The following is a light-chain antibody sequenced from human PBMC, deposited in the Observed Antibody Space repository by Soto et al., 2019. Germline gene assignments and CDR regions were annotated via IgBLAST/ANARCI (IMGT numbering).Light chain of an antibody. CDR1: SSDVGGYKY. V-gene: IGLV2-14*01. J-gene: IGLJ1*01. Sequence: SVLTEPACVSGSPGQSITISCTGTSSDVGGYKYVSWYQQHPGKAPKLLIYTVSNRPSGVSNRFSGSKSGNTASLTISGLQAEDEADYYGSSYTSSSSYVFGTGTKFTVL. CDR2: TVS. CDR3: SSYTSSSSYV.